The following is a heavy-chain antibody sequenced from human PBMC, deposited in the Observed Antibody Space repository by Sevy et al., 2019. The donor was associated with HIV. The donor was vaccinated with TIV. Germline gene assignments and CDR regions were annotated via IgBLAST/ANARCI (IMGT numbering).Heavy chain of an antibody. Sequence: GGSLRLSCAASGFIFNSYAMSWVRQAPGKGLEWVLSISGSGGSTHYADSVKGRFTISRDNFNKRLYMEMNSLSPEDTAVYYCAKGYGSGSPPDYWGQGTLVTVSS. CDR2: ISGSGGST. D-gene: IGHD3-10*01. CDR1: GFIFNSYA. CDR3: AKGYGSGSPPDY. J-gene: IGHJ4*02. V-gene: IGHV3-23*01.